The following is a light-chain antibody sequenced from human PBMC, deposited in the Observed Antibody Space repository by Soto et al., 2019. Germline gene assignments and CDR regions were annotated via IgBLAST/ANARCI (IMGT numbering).Light chain of an antibody. CDR1: SSDVGAYDF. J-gene: IGLJ2*01. Sequence: QSALTQPASVSGSPGQSITISCTGTSSDVGAYDFVSWYQHYPGKAPKLVTFDVTHRPPGISDRFSGSKSANTASLTSSGLQAEDEAFYYCSSYTTRSTLVFGGGTQLTVL. CDR3: SSYTTRSTLV. CDR2: DVT. V-gene: IGLV2-14*01.